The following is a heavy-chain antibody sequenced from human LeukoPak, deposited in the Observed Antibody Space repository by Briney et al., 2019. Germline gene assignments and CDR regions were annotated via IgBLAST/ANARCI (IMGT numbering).Heavy chain of an antibody. V-gene: IGHV5-51*01. Sequence: GESLKISCKGSGYSFTSYWIAWVRQMPGKGLEWMGIISPCDSDTRYSPSFQGQVILSVDKAISTAYLQWSSLKASDTAMYYCARPRDGYNSDAFDIWGQGTMVTVSS. CDR1: GYSFTSYW. J-gene: IGHJ3*02. CDR2: ISPCDSDT. CDR3: ARPRDGYNSDAFDI. D-gene: IGHD5-24*01.